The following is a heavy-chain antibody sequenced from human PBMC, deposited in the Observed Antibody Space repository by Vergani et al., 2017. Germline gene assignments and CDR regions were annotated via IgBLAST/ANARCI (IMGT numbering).Heavy chain of an antibody. D-gene: IGHD2-2*01. CDR3: ARGRGYCSSTSCYAQDEEYYYYGMDV. V-gene: IGHV4-59*01. CDR1: GGSMSGYY. J-gene: IGHJ6*02. Sequence: QVQLQQWGAGLLKPSETLSLTCSVSGGSMSGYYWSWIRQPPGKELEWIGYMYHSGSTNYNPSLETRVTISGDTSKNQFSLKLSSVTAADTAVYYCARGRGYCSSTSCYAQDEEYYYYGMDVWGQXP. CDR2: MYHSGST.